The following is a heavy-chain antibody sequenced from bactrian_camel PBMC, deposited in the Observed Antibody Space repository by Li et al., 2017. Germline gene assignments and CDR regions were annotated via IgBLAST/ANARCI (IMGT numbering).Heavy chain of an antibody. J-gene: IGHJ4*01. CDR1: GFGSSRHC. CDR2: INSDGRT. V-gene: IGHV3S53*01. D-gene: IGHD3*01. Sequence: HVQLVESGGGSVQAGGSLRLSCAASGFGSSRHCMGWFRQAPGKEREGVAVINSDGRTNYADSAKGRFTISKGSGGKTLYLQMNSLKPEDTAMYYCAAAKVRSGCRFDYWGQGTQVTVSS. CDR3: AAAKVRSGCRFDY.